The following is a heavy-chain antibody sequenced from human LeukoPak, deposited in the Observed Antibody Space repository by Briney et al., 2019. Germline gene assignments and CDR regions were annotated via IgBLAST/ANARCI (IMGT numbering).Heavy chain of an antibody. D-gene: IGHD3-22*01. J-gene: IGHJ4*02. CDR1: GFKLIGYS. V-gene: IGHV3-48*04. CDR3: AKEGDNTGYRYFDD. CDR2: INSSSGTI. Sequence: GGSLRLSCAASGFKLIGYSMNWVRQAPGKGLEWVSYINSSSGTIIYADAVKGRFTISRDNAKNSLYLQMNSLRAEDTAVYYCAKEGDNTGYRYFDDWGQGTLVTVSS.